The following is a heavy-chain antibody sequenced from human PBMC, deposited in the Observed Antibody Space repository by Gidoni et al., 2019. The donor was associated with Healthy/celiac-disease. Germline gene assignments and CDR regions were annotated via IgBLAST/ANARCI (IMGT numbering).Heavy chain of an antibody. CDR1: GFTFSSYA. Sequence: EVQLVESGGGLVQPGGSLRLSCSASGFTFSSYAMHWVRQAPGKGLEYVSAISSNGGSTYYADSVKGRFTISRDNSKNTLYLQMSSLRAEDTAVYYCVKEAAMGQGPFDYWGQGTLVTVSS. D-gene: IGHD5-18*01. CDR3: VKEAAMGQGPFDY. J-gene: IGHJ4*02. V-gene: IGHV3-64D*08. CDR2: ISSNGGST.